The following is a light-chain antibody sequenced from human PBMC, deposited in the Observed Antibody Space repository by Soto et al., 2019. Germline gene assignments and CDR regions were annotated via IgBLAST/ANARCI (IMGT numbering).Light chain of an antibody. V-gene: IGKV1-5*03. CDR3: QQYSSYPLT. CDR1: QSISSW. Sequence: IQLTQSPSSLSASVGDRVTIACRASQSISSWLAWYQQKPGKAPKLLIYTASTLESGVPSRFSGSGSGTEFTLTISSLQPDDFATYYCQQYSSYPLTFGGGTKVDIK. J-gene: IGKJ4*01. CDR2: TAS.